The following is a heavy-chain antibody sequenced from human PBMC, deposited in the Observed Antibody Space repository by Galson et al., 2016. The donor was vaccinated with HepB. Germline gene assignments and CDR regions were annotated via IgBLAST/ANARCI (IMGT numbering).Heavy chain of an antibody. J-gene: IGHJ3*01. V-gene: IGHV5-51*01. Sequence: QSGAEVKQPGESLKISCKASGFRFVNYWLGWVRQMPGKGLEWMGIVYPADSDTKYCPSFQGQVTISADKSINTVYLQWSSLQASGRCLYYCERRQLRGFAFELWGQGTVVSVSS. CDR1: GFRFVNYW. CDR2: VYPADSDT. CDR3: ERRQLRGFAFEL. D-gene: IGHD3-16*01.